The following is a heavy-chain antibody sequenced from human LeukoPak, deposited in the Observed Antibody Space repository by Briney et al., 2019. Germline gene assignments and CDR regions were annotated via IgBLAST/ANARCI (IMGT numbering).Heavy chain of an antibody. CDR3: ATDKPREEWLALPDH. D-gene: IGHD6-19*01. CDR2: IVVGSGDK. V-gene: IGHV1-58*01. CDR1: GFTFSSSA. Sequence: SVKVSCKASGFTFSSSAVQWVRQARGQRLEWIGLIVVGSGDKNNPQTFQERVTFTRDMSTSTPYMEMNSLRSEEPAVYYCATDKPREEWLALPDHWGRGTLVTVS. J-gene: IGHJ4*02.